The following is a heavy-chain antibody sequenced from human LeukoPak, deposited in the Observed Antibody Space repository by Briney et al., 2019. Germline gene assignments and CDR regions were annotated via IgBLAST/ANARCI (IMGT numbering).Heavy chain of an antibody. Sequence: SETLSLTCTVSGGSISSGSYYWSWIRQPAGKGLEWIGRIYSSGSTNYNPSLKSRVTISLDTSKNQFSLKLSSVTAADTAVYYCATHLQLDGQFDYWGQGTLVTVSS. CDR2: IYSSGST. V-gene: IGHV4-61*02. J-gene: IGHJ4*02. CDR3: ATHLQLDGQFDY. CDR1: GGSISSGSYY. D-gene: IGHD4-11*01.